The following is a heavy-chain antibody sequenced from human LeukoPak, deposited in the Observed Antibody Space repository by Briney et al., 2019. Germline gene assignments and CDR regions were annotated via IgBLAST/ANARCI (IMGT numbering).Heavy chain of an antibody. V-gene: IGHV4-39*07. CDR1: GGSISSGSYY. Sequence: SQTLSLTCTVSGGSISSGSYYWGWIRQPPGKGLEWIGSIYYSGSTYYNPSLKSRVTISVDTSKNQFSLKLSSVTAADTAVYYCARLATDYYDSSGYSPPFDYWGQGTLVTVSS. D-gene: IGHD3-22*01. CDR3: ARLATDYYDSSGYSPPFDY. J-gene: IGHJ4*02. CDR2: IYYSGST.